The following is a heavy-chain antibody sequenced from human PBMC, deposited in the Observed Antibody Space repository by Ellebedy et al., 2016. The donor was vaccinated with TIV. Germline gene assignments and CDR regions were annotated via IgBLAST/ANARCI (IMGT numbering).Heavy chain of an antibody. D-gene: IGHD4-23*01. J-gene: IGHJ5*02. Sequence: SETLSLXXTVSGGSISSYYWRWIRQPPGKGLEWIGYIYYSGSTNYNPPLKSRVTISVDTSKDQFSLKLSSVTAADTAVYYCARVYYGGSDNWFDPWGQGTLVTVSS. CDR1: GGSISSYY. CDR3: ARVYYGGSDNWFDP. V-gene: IGHV4-59*01. CDR2: IYYSGST.